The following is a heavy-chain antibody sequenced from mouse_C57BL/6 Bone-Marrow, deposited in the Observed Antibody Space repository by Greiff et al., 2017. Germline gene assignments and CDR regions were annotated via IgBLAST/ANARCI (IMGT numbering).Heavy chain of an antibody. V-gene: IGHV1-53*01. J-gene: IGHJ1*03. CDR1: GYTFTSYW. CDR2: INPSNGGT. Sequence: VKLQQPGTELVQPGASVKLSCKASGYTFTSYWMHWVKQRPGQGLEWIGNINPSNGGTNYNEKFKSKATLTVDKSSSTAYMQLSSLTSEDSAVYYCARRRFPFRYGSSYWYFDVWGTGTTVTVSS. D-gene: IGHD1-1*01. CDR3: ARRRFPFRYGSSYWYFDV.